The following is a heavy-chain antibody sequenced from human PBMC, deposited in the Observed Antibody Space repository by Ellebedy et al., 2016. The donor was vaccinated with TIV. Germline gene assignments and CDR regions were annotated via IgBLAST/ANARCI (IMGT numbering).Heavy chain of an antibody. V-gene: IGHV3-23*01. CDR3: VKGGRGASRPDY. CDR1: GFTFRSYA. Sequence: GESLKISXAASGFTFRSYAMTWVRQAPGQGLEWVSAISDNGAVTEYADSVQGRFTISRDNSKNTLYLRISSLRAEDTALYYCVKGGRGASRPDYWGQGTLVTVSS. CDR2: ISDNGAVT. J-gene: IGHJ4*02. D-gene: IGHD3-16*01.